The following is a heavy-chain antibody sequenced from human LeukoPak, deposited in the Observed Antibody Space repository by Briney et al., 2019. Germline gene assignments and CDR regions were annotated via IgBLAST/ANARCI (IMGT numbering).Heavy chain of an antibody. CDR3: AKDQGATQITYGMDV. D-gene: IGHD1-26*01. V-gene: IGHV3-9*01. CDR1: GFTFDDYA. CDR2: ISWNSGSI. J-gene: IGHJ6*02. Sequence: GGSLRLSCAASGFTFDDYAMHWVRQAPGKGLEWVSGISWNSGSIGYADSVKGRFTISRDNAKNSLYLQMNSLRAEDTALYYCAKDQGATQITYGMDVWGQGTTVTVSS.